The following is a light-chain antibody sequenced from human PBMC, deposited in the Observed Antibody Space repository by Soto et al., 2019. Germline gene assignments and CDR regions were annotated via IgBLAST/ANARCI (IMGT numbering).Light chain of an antibody. CDR1: SANIGAAYN. Sequence: QTVVTQPPSVSGAPGQRVTISCTGSSANIGAAYNVDWYQQLPGTAPKLLIYGNNNRPSGVPARFSGSKSGTSASLAIAGLHAEDECDYYCQYYDSSLSGYVFGTGTKVTVL. J-gene: IGLJ1*01. CDR3: QYYDSSLSGYV. V-gene: IGLV1-40*01. CDR2: GNN.